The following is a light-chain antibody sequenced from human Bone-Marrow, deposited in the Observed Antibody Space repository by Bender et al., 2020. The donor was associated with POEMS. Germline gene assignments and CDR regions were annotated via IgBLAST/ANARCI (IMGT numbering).Light chain of an antibody. J-gene: IGLJ1*01. CDR2: GYN. CDR1: SSNTGSGYD. CDR3: QSYDNSLSSYV. Sequence: QSVLTQPPSVSGAPGQRVTISCTGSSSNTGSGYDINWYQHLPGTAPKLLIYGYNNRPSGVPDRFSGSKSGTSASLAITGLQAEDEGDYYCQSYDNSLSSYVFGTGTKVTVL. V-gene: IGLV1-40*01.